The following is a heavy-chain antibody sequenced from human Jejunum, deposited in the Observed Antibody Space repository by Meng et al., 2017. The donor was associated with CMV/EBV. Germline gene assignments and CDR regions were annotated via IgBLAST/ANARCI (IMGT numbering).Heavy chain of an antibody. CDR3: ARRRNWFDS. V-gene: IGHV1-8*01. J-gene: IGHJ5*01. CDR2: VNPNSGKT. Sequence: KVSCKAYGYPFTNYDIDWVRQATGQGPEWMGWVNPNSGKTGYAQKFQGRLIMSRNSSIDTAYMELSSLRSDDTAVYYCARRRNWFDSWGQGTLVTVSS. CDR1: GYPFTNYD.